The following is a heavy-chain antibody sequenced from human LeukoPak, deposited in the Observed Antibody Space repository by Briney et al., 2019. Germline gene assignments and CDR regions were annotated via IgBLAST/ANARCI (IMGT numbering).Heavy chain of an antibody. CDR3: ARADAYRSGGSCYGWFDP. Sequence: GASVKVSCKASGYTFTSYGISWVRQAPGQGLEWMGWISAYNGNTNYAQKLQGRVTMTTDTSTSTAYMELRSLRSDDTAVYYCARADAYRSGGSCYGWFDPWGQGTLVTVSS. D-gene: IGHD2-15*01. J-gene: IGHJ5*02. CDR2: ISAYNGNT. V-gene: IGHV1-18*01. CDR1: GYTFTSYG.